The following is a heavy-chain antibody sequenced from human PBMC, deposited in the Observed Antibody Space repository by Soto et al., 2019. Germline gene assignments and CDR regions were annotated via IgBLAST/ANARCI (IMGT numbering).Heavy chain of an antibody. CDR1: GFTFSSYG. J-gene: IGHJ6*01. CDR2: ISYDGSNK. Sequence: QPGGSLRLSCAAPGFTFSSYGMHWVRQAPGKGLEWVAVISYDGSNKYYADSVKGRFTISRDNSKNTLYLQMNSLRAEDTAVYYCAKDIAARNYYYYGMDVWGQGTTVTVSS. CDR3: AKDIAARNYYYYGMDV. V-gene: IGHV3-30*18. D-gene: IGHD6-6*01.